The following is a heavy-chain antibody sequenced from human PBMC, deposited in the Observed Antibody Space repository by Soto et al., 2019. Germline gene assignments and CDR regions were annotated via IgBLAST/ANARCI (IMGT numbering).Heavy chain of an antibody. V-gene: IGHV3-33*01. CDR3: AREKIVGGRAAPDY. CDR2: IWYDGSNK. Sequence: QVQLVESGGGVVQPGRSLRLSCAASGFTFSSYGMHWVRQAPGKGLEWVAVIWYDGSNKYYADSVKGRFTISRDNSKNTRDLQRNSLRAEDTAVYYCAREKIVGGRAAPDYWGQGALVTVSS. J-gene: IGHJ4*02. CDR1: GFTFSSYG. D-gene: IGHD2-2*01.